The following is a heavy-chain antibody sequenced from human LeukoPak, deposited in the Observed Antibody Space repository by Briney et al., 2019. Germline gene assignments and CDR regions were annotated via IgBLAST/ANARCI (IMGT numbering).Heavy chain of an antibody. CDR2: ISYDGSNK. Sequence: GGSLRLSCAASGFTFSRFGMRWVRQAPGKGLEWVAVISYDGSNKYYTDSVKGRFTISRDISKNTLYLQMNSPRAEDTAVYYCAKARRRQWLVQYYYYYMDVWGKGTTVTVSS. V-gene: IGHV3-30*18. D-gene: IGHD6-19*01. J-gene: IGHJ6*03. CDR1: GFTFSRFG. CDR3: AKARRRQWLVQYYYYYMDV.